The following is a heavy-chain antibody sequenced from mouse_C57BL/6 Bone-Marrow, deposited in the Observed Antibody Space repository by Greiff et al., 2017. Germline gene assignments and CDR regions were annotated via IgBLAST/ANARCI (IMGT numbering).Heavy chain of an antibody. D-gene: IGHD3-3*01. V-gene: IGHV1-9*01. CDR2: ILPGSGNT. Sequence: QVQLQQSGAELMKPGASVKLSCKATGYTFTGYWIEWVKQRPGHGLEWIGEILPGSGNTNYNEKFKGKATFTADTSSNTAYMQLSSLTTEDSAIYYCARAGRPWYFDVWGTGTTVTVSS. CDR1: GYTFTGYW. J-gene: IGHJ1*03. CDR3: ARAGRPWYFDV.